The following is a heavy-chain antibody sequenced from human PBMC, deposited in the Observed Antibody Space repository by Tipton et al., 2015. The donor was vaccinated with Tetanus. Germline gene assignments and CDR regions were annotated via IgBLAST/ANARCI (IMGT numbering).Heavy chain of an antibody. D-gene: IGHD3-10*01. CDR1: GFTFSSYA. CDR3: AKDQERYYGSGSPADV. V-gene: IGHV3-23*01. J-gene: IGHJ6*02. Sequence: SLRLSCAASGFTFSSYAMSWVRQAPGKGLEWVSAISGSGGSTYYADSVKGRFTISRDNSKNTLYLQMNSLRAEDTAVYYCAKDQERYYGSGSPADVWGQGTTVTVSS. CDR2: ISGSGGST.